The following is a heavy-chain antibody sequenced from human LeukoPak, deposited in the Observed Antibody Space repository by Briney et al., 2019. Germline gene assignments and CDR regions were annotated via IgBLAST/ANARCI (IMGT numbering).Heavy chain of an antibody. J-gene: IGHJ4*02. CDR2: VGGTDGRT. Sequence: SGGSLRLSCAASGFTFSTYNMNSVRQAPGRGLEWVPAVGGTDGRTYYAAFVKGRFTIYRDNSKNTLYLQMNSLRAEDTAVYYCAKDGSYYFDYWGQGTLVTASS. CDR3: AKDGSYYFDY. V-gene: IGHV3-23*01. CDR1: GFTFSTYN.